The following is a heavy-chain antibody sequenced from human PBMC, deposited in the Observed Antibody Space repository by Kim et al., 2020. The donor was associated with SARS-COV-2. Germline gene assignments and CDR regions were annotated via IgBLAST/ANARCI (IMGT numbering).Heavy chain of an antibody. D-gene: IGHD3-22*01. Sequence: GGSLRLSCAASGFTFSSYAMHWVRQAPGKGLEWVAVISYDGSNKYYADSVKGRFTISRDNSKNTLYLQMNSLRAEDTAVYYCARGNYDSSGYFTYYFDYWGQGPLNTVSS. CDR3: ARGNYDSSGYFTYYFDY. J-gene: IGHJ4*02. CDR1: GFTFSSYA. V-gene: IGHV3-30*04. CDR2: ISYDGSNK.